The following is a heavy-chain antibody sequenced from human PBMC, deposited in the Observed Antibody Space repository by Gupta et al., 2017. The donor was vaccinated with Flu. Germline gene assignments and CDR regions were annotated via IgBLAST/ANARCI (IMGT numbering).Heavy chain of an antibody. D-gene: IGHD5-18*01. CDR2: ISSSSSNI. V-gene: IGHV3-21*01. CDR3: ASVYSYGNNLDY. Sequence: VQLVESGGGLVKPGGSLRLSCAASGFTFSSDSMNWVRQAPGKGLEWVSSISSSSSNIYYADSVKGRFTITRENDENSLYLQMNSLRAEDTAVYYCASVYSYGNNLDYWGQGTLVTVSS. J-gene: IGHJ4*02. CDR1: GFTFSSDS.